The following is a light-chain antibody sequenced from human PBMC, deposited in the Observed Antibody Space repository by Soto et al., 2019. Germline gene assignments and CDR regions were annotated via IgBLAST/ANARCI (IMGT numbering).Light chain of an antibody. Sequence: AIRMTQSPSSLSASTGDRVTITCRASQCISGYLAWYQQKPGKAPKLLIFAASTLQSGVPSRFSGSGSGTDFTLTISCLQSEDLATYYCQQYYSYPFTFGGGTKVDIK. CDR1: QCISGY. CDR2: AAS. J-gene: IGKJ4*01. CDR3: QQYYSYPFT. V-gene: IGKV1-8*01.